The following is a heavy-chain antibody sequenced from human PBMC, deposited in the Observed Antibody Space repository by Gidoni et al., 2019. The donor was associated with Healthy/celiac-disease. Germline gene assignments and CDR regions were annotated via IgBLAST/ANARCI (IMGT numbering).Heavy chain of an antibody. J-gene: IGHJ3*02. Sequence: QVQLVQSGAEVKKPGASVKVSCKASGYTFTGYYMHWVRQAPGQGLEWMGWINPNSGGTNYAQKFQGRVTMTRDTSISTAYMELSRLRSDDTAVYYCARRMGWLSNHDAFDIWGQGTMVTVSS. CDR2: INPNSGGT. V-gene: IGHV1-2*02. CDR3: ARRMGWLSNHDAFDI. D-gene: IGHD3-9*01. CDR1: GYTFTGYY.